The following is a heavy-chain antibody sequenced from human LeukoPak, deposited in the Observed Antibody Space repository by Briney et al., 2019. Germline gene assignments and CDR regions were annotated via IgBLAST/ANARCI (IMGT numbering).Heavy chain of an antibody. D-gene: IGHD6-13*01. CDR1: GYFFSSYG. J-gene: IGHJ4*02. CDR2: ISAYDGNT. V-gene: IGHV1-18*01. CDR3: ARIAEQHLQYYFDY. Sequence: GASVKVSCKASGYFFSSYGFSWVRQAPGQGLEWMGWISAYDGNTNYAQKIQGRVTMATDTSTSTAYMELRSLRSDDSAVYFCARIAEQHLQYYFDYWGQGTLVTVPS.